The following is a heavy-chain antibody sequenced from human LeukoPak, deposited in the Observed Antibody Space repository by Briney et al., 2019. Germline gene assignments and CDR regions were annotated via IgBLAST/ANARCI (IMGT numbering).Heavy chain of an antibody. CDR3: ARPGAVGPDPGYGESPYDY. CDR2: MNPNSGNT. J-gene: IGHJ4*02. D-gene: IGHD4-17*01. CDR1: GYTFTSYD. Sequence: GASVKVSCKASGYTFTSYDINWVRQATGQGLEWMGWMNPNSGNTGYAQKFQGKVTMTRDTSTSTVYMELSSLRSEDTAVYYCARPGAVGPDPGYGESPYDYWGQGTLVTVSS. V-gene: IGHV1-8*01.